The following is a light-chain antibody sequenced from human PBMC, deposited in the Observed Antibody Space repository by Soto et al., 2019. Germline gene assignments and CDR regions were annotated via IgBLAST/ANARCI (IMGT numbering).Light chain of an antibody. V-gene: IGKV3-11*01. CDR2: DTS. Sequence: EIVLTQSPATLSLSPGERATLSCRASQSVSRYLAWYQQKPGQAPRLLIYDTSIRASGIPARFSGSGSGTDFTLTISSLEPEDFAVYYCQQRSNWPPEYTFGQGTSLEIK. CDR1: QSVSRY. J-gene: IGKJ2*01. CDR3: QQRSNWPPEYT.